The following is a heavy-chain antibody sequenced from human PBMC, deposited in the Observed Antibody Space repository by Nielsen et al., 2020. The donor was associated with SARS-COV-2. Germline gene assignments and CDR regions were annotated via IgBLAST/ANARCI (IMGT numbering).Heavy chain of an antibody. CDR2: INPSGGST. CDR1: GYTFTNYG. Sequence: ASVKVSCKASGYTFTNYGISWVRQAPGQGLEWMGMINPSGGSTSYAQKFQGRVAMTRDTSTSTVYMELSSLRSEDTAVYFCARDPAGDFGAFDFWGQGTMVTVS. J-gene: IGHJ3*01. CDR3: ARDPAGDFGAFDF. V-gene: IGHV1-46*01. D-gene: IGHD2-21*02.